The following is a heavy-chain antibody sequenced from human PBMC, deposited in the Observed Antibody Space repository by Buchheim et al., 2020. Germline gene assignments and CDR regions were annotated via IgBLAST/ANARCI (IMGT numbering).Heavy chain of an antibody. CDR1: GGSISSSSNY. CDR3: ARGLLFHDKATYHDN. V-gene: IGHV4-39*01. D-gene: IGHD2-21*01. CDR2: IYYSGST. Sequence: QLQLQESGPGLVKPSETLSLTCTVSGGSISSSSNYWGWIRQPPGKGLEWIGTIYYSGSTYYNPSLKSRVTISVDTSKNQFSQKLSSVTAADTAVYYCARGLLFHDKATYHDNWGQGTL. J-gene: IGHJ4*02.